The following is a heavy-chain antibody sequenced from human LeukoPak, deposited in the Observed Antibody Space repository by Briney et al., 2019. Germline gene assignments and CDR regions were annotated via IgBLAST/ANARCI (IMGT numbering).Heavy chain of an antibody. CDR1: GDSISSGDYY. Sequence: SETLSLTCTVSGDSISSGDYYWSWIRQPAGKGLEWIGRISSSGSTNYNPSLKSRVTISVDTSKNQFSLKLSSVTAADTAVYFCARDGWYYDFWSGPPFDYWGQGTLVTVSS. D-gene: IGHD3-3*01. J-gene: IGHJ4*02. CDR2: ISSSGST. CDR3: ARDGWYYDFWSGPPFDY. V-gene: IGHV4-61*02.